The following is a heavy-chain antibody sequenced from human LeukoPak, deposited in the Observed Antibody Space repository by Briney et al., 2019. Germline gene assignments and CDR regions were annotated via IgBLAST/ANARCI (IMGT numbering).Heavy chain of an antibody. CDR2: IYYSGST. CDR1: GGSISSYS. D-gene: IGHD1-26*01. V-gene: IGHV4-59*08. Sequence: SETLSLTCTVSGGSISSYSWSWIRQPPGKGLEWIGSIYYSGSTNYNPSVKSRVTISVDTSKNQFSLKVSSVTAADTAVYYCARRVGSYDDYWGQGTLVTVSS. J-gene: IGHJ4*02. CDR3: ARRVGSYDDY.